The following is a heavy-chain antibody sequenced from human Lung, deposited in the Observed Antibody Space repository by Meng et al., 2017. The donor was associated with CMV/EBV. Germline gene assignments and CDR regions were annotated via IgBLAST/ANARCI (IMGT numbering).Heavy chain of an antibody. CDR3: ATVISSYSGTWEYNLYYAYYGMDD. D-gene: IGHD1-1*01. CDR2: ISNDGSNE. V-gene: IGHV3-30-3*01. Sequence: GESLKISCEASGFSFSIYGMHWVRQAPGKGLEWVALISNDGSNEYYADSVEGRFTISRDNSKNTLYLQMNSLRTEDTAVYYCATVISSYSGTWEYNLYYAYYGMDDWGQGTTVTVSS. CDR1: GFSFSIYG. J-gene: IGHJ6*02.